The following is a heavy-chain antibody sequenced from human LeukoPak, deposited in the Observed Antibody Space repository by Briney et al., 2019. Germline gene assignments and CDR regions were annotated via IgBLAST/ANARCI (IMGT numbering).Heavy chain of an antibody. Sequence: GESLKISCKGSGYSFTSYWIGWVRQMPGKGLEWMGIIYPGDSDTRYSPPFQGQVTISADKSISTAYLQWSSLKASDTAMYYGASPDYYDSSGYSPGVGYWGQGTLVTVSS. CDR3: ASPDYYDSSGYSPGVGY. CDR1: GYSFTSYW. V-gene: IGHV5-51*01. CDR2: IYPGDSDT. J-gene: IGHJ4*02. D-gene: IGHD3-22*01.